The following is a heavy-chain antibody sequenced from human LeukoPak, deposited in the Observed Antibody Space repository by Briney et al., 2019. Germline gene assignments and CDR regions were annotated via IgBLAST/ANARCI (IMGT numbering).Heavy chain of an antibody. J-gene: IGHJ6*02. Sequence: GGSLRLSCAASGFTFNSYSMNWVRQAPGKGLEWVSYISSSSSTIYYADSVKGRFTISRDNAKNSLYLQMNSLRAEDTAVYYCASDSSSWPSYYYYYGMDVWGQGTTITVSS. V-gene: IGHV3-48*04. CDR1: GFTFNSYS. D-gene: IGHD6-13*01. CDR3: ASDSSSWPSYYYYYGMDV. CDR2: ISSSSSTI.